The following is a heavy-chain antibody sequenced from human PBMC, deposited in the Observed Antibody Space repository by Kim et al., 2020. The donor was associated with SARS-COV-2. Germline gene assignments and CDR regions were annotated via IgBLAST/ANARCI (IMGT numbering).Heavy chain of an antibody. Sequence: GGSLRLSCAASGFTFSSYAMSWVRQAPGKGLEWVSAISGSGGSTYYADSLKGRFTISRDNSKNTLYLQMNSLRAEDTAVYYCAHTCYDYGDYAGPYYYGMDVWGQGTTVTVSS. V-gene: IGHV3-23*01. D-gene: IGHD4-17*01. CDR2: ISGSGGST. CDR3: AHTCYDYGDYAGPYYYGMDV. CDR1: GFTFSSYA. J-gene: IGHJ6*02.